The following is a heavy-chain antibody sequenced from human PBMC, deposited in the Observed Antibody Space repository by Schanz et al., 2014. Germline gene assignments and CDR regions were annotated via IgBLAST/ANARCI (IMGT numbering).Heavy chain of an antibody. V-gene: IGHV3-48*01. J-gene: IGHJ6*02. CDR1: GFTLSNYA. D-gene: IGHD2-15*01. CDR2: ISSSSSTR. CDR3: ARDFLLEQLGYSHYYYAMDV. Sequence: EVQLVESGGGLVQPGGSLRLSCAAPGFTLSNYAMHWVRQTPGKGLEWVSYISSSSSTRYYADSVKGRFTISRDNAKNSLFLQMNSLRAEDTAVYYCARDFLLEQLGYSHYYYAMDVWGQGTTVTVSS.